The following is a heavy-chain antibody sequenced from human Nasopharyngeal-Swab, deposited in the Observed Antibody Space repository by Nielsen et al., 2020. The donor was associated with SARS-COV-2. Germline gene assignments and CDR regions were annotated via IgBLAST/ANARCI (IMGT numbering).Heavy chain of an antibody. V-gene: IGHV4-34*01. CDR2: INHSGST. CDR1: GGSFSGYY. Sequence: SETLSLTCAVYGGSFSGYYWSWIRQPPGKGLEWIGEINHSGSTNYNPSLKSRVTISVDTSKNQFSLKLSSVTAADTAVYYCAGDRGLSYYYYGMDVWGQGTTVTVSS. CDR3: AGDRGLSYYYYGMDV. J-gene: IGHJ6*02.